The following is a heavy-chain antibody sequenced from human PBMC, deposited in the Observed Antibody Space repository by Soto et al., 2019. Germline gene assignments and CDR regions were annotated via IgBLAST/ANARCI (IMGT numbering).Heavy chain of an antibody. CDR1: GFIFSDFA. CDR3: AVSNYHGSGRPYDH. V-gene: IGHV3-23*01. J-gene: IGHJ4*02. D-gene: IGHD3-10*01. CDR2: LTPRDFTT. Sequence: EVELLDSGGDLVQPGGSLRLSCAASGFIFSDFAMSWVRQAPGKGLEWVSALTPRDFTTYYAASVKGRFTISRAKSKNTLFLQLDNLMVEDTAVYYCAVSNYHGSGRPYDHWGQGTRVTVSS.